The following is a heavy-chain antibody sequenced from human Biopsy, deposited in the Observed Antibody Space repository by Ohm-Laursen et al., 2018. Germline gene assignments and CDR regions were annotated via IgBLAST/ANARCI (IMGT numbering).Heavy chain of an antibody. Sequence: LTLSCAASGFTFSYNYMSWSCQTPAPGLGRIGEINLNRRTNYNPSLKSRVTISVDTSKNQFSLKVRSVTAADTAVYYCVRGVDYYDPYHYYALDVWGQGTTVTVSS. J-gene: IGHJ6*02. CDR2: INLNRRT. D-gene: IGHD3-22*01. CDR3: VRGVDYYDPYHYYALDV. CDR1: GFTFSYNY. V-gene: IGHV4-34*01.